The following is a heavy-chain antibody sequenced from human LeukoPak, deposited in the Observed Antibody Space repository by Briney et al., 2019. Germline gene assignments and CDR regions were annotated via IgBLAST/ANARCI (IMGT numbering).Heavy chain of an antibody. Sequence: PSETLSLTCTVSGGSISSYYWSWIRQPLGKGLEWIGYIYYSGSTNYNPSLKSRVTISVDTSKNQFSLKLSSVTAADTAVYYCARSIAVYSSSFDYWGQGTLVTVSS. V-gene: IGHV4-59*01. CDR2: IYYSGST. J-gene: IGHJ4*02. D-gene: IGHD6-13*01. CDR1: GGSISSYY. CDR3: ARSIAVYSSSFDY.